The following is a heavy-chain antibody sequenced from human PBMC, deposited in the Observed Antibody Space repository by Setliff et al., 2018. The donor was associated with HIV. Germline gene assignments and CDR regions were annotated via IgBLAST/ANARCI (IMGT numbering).Heavy chain of an antibody. V-gene: IGHV4-4*07. Sequence: PSETLSLTCTVSGGSISGYYWTWIRQPAGKGLEWIGRIYSPITSSNYNASLKSRVTMSVGTSKNQFSLRLNSVTSADTAVYFCARDRGPYCSGPCHPPHWSYMDVWGKGTSVTVSS. J-gene: IGHJ6*04. CDR2: IYSPITSS. CDR3: ARDRGPYCSGPCHPPHWSYMDV. CDR1: GGSISGYY. D-gene: IGHD2-15*01.